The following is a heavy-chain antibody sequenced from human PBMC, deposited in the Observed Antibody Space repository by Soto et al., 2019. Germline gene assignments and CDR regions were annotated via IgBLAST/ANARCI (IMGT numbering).Heavy chain of an antibody. D-gene: IGHD2-2*01. J-gene: IGHJ4*02. V-gene: IGHV4-34*01. Sequence: QVQLQQWGAGLLKPSETLSLTCAVYGGSFSGYYWSWVRQPPGKGLEWLGEINHSGSTNYNPSLKRRVTISVDTSKNQFSLRLSSVTAADTALYYCARMNIVVVPAALFLRKGDHVFDYWGQGTLVTVSS. CDR2: INHSGST. CDR3: ARMNIVVVPAALFLRKGDHVFDY. CDR1: GGSFSGYY.